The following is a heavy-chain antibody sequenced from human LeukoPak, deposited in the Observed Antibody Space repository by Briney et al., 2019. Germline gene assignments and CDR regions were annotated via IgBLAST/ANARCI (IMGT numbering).Heavy chain of an antibody. D-gene: IGHD3-10*01. CDR1: GYTFTDYY. V-gene: IGHV1-2*02. J-gene: IGHJ4*02. CDR3: ARVVLTGDGSGSYPDY. Sequence: ASVKVSCKASGYTFTDYYMHWVRQAPGQGLEWMGWINPNSGGTNYAQKFQGRVTMTRDTSISTAYMELSRLRSDDTAVYYCARVVLTGDGSGSYPDYWGQGTLVTVSS. CDR2: INPNSGGT.